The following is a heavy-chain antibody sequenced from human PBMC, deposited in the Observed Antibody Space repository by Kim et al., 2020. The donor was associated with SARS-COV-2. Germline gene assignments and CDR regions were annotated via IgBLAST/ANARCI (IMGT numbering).Heavy chain of an antibody. CDR3: ARSVTHSYGSPLDY. V-gene: IGHV3-30*04. CDR2: ISNNADTK. J-gene: IGHJ4*02. D-gene: IGHD3-10*01. CDR1: GFSFTTSA. Sequence: GGSLRLSCAASGFSFTTSAMHWVRQAPGKGLEWVAVISNNADTKHYADSVKGRFTISRDNSKNTLDLQMDSLRAEDTAVYYCARSVTHSYGSPLDYWGQG.